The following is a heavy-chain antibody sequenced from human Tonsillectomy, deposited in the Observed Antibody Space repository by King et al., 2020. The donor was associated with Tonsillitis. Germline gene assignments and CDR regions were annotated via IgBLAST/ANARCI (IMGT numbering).Heavy chain of an antibody. Sequence: QLVQSGAEVKKPGASVKVSCKASGYTFTGYYVHWVRKAPGQGLEWMAWINPNRGGAKYAQKFQGRVTLTRDTSISTAHMELSRLRSDDTAVYYCAREMTGEGYYFDYWGQGTLVTVSS. D-gene: IGHD7-27*01. CDR2: INPNRGGA. V-gene: IGHV1-2*02. J-gene: IGHJ4*02. CDR1: GYTFTGYY. CDR3: AREMTGEGYYFDY.